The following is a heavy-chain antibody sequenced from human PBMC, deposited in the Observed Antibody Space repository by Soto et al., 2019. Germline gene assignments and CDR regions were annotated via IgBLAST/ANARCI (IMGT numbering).Heavy chain of an antibody. V-gene: IGHV3-23*01. CDR2: IIPSGGST. CDR1: VFTFSNYA. Sequence: GALRLSCAASVFTFSNYAMSWVRQAPGKGLEWVSTIIPSGGSTYYADSVKGRFTLSRDNSKNTLYLQMNSLRGEDTAVYYCAKDKDFWSGYYSHFDYWGQ. J-gene: IGHJ4*02. D-gene: IGHD3-3*01. CDR3: AKDKDFWSGYYSHFDY.